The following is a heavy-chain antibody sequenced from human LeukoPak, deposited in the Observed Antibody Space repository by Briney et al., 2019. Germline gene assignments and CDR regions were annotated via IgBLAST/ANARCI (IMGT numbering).Heavy chain of an antibody. Sequence: PGGSLRLSCAVSAFTFSSYGMHWVRQAPGKGLEWVAVIWYDGSNKYYADSVKGRFTISRDNSKNTLYLQMNSLRTEDTAVYYCARDQAYFDYWGQGTLVTVSP. CDR1: AFTFSSYG. V-gene: IGHV3-33*01. J-gene: IGHJ4*02. CDR2: IWYDGSNK. CDR3: ARDQAYFDY.